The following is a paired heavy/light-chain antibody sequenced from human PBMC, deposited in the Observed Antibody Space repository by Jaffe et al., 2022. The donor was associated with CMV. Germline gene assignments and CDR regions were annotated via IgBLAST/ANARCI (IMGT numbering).Light chain of an antibody. J-gene: IGLJ2*01. V-gene: IGLV3-19*01. CDR3: NSRDSTNDHVI. CDR1: SLRDYY. CDR2: AKN. Sequence: SSELTQDPAVSVALGQTVTITCQGDSLRDYYASWYQKKPGQAPVLVVYAKNFRPSGIPDRFSGSTSGNTASFTITGAQAEDEADYYCNSRDSTNDHVIFAGGTKLTVL.
Heavy chain of an antibody. CDR2: ISSSSSSI. V-gene: IGHV3-21*01. Sequence: EVQLVESGGGLVKPGGSLRLSCAASGFSFSRYTMNWVRQAPGKGLEWVSSISSSSSSIYYADSLKGRFTVSRDNTRNSLYLQINSLRAEDTAVYYCARDFGSSYGSILDYWGQGALVTVSS. CDR3: ARDFGSSYGSILDY. CDR1: GFSFSRYT. D-gene: IGHD6-13*01. J-gene: IGHJ4*02.